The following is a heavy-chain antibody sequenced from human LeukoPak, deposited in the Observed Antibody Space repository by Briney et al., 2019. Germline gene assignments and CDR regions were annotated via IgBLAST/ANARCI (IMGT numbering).Heavy chain of an antibody. D-gene: IGHD3-16*01. CDR1: GFSFSTYG. J-gene: IGHJ4*02. Sequence: PGGSLRLSCAASGFSFSTYGMHWVGQAPGKGLEWVAVIWYDGSNKYYADSVKGRFTISRDNSKNTLYLQMNSLRAEYTAVYYCARDPRGSSVTDYWGQGTLVTVSS. CDR3: ARDPRGSSVTDY. CDR2: IWYDGSNK. V-gene: IGHV3-33*01.